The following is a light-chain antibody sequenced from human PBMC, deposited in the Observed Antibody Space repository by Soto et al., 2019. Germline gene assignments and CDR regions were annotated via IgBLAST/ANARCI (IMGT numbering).Light chain of an antibody. V-gene: IGLV1-44*01. CDR2: SNN. CDR3: ASWDDILNGRV. Sequence: QSVLTQPPSASGTPGQRVTIFCSGSSSNIGGNSVSWYQQVPGTAPKLLIHSNNKRPSGVPDRFSGSKSGTAASLAVSGLQSEDEADYYCASWDDILNGRVFGGGTKLTVL. CDR1: SSNIGGNS. J-gene: IGLJ3*02.